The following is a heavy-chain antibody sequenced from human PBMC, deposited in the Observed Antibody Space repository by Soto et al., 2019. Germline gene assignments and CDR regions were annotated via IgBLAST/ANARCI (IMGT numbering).Heavy chain of an antibody. CDR3: AKEELERQGSGFDY. V-gene: IGHV3-23*01. J-gene: IGHJ4*02. D-gene: IGHD1-1*01. CDR2: ISGSGRST. Sequence: EVQLLESGGGLVQPGGSLRLSCAASGLTFSSYAMSWFRQAPGKGLEWVSAISGSGRSTYYADSVKGRFTISSDNSKNTLYLQMHSLRAEATAVYYCAKEELERQGSGFDYWGQGTLVTVSS. CDR1: GLTFSSYA.